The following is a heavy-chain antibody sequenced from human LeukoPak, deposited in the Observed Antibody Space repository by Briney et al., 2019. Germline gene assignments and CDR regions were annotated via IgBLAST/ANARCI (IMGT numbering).Heavy chain of an antibody. CDR3: ARDQNEYYYDSSGYSL. CDR1: GGSVSSGSYY. V-gene: IGHV4-61*01. Sequence: SETRSLTCTVSGGSVSSGSYYWSWVRQPPGKGLEWIGYIYYSGSTNYNPSLKSRVTISVDTSKNQFSLKLSSVTAADTAVYYRARDQNEYYYDSSGYSLWGQGTLVTISS. CDR2: IYYSGST. D-gene: IGHD3-22*01. J-gene: IGHJ4*02.